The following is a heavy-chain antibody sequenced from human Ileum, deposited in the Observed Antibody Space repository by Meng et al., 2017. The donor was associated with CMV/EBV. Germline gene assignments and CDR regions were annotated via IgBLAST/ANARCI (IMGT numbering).Heavy chain of an antibody. Sequence: GESLKISCAVSGFTLNSFAMSWVRQAPGRRLEWVAASGDSGASASYANSVKGRFTVSRDNSKNTLYLQMNSLRAEDTAVYYCATTILSGSYFDYWGQGTLVTVSS. V-gene: IGHV3-23*01. CDR2: SGDSGASA. J-gene: IGHJ4*02. D-gene: IGHD1-26*01. CDR1: GFTLNSFA. CDR3: ATTILSGSYFDY.